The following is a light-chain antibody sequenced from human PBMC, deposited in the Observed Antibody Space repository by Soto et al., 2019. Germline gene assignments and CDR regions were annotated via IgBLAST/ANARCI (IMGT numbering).Light chain of an antibody. CDR1: QSVSSRY. J-gene: IGKJ2*01. CDR3: QQYGGSPLYT. CDR2: AAS. V-gene: IGKV3-20*01. Sequence: EIVLTQSPGTLSLSPGERATLSCRASQSVSSRYLAWYQQKPGQAPRLLTYAASSRATGTPDRFSGSGSGTDFTLTINRLEPEDFALYYCQQYGGSPLYTFGQGTKLEIK.